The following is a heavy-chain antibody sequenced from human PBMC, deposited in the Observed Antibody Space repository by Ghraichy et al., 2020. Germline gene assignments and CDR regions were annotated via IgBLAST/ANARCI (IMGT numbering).Heavy chain of an antibody. D-gene: IGHD5-12*01. CDR2: IIPIFGTA. Sequence: SVKVSCKASGGTFSSYAISWVRQAPGQGLEWMGGIIPIFGTANYAQKFQGRVTITADESTSTAYMELSSLRSEDTAVYYCARVMGVYSGYDFFDYWGQGTLVTVSS. J-gene: IGHJ4*02. CDR3: ARVMGVYSGYDFFDY. CDR1: GGTFSSYA. V-gene: IGHV1-69*13.